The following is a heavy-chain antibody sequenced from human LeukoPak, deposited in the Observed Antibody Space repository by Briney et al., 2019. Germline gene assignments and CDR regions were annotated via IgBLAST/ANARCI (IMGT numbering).Heavy chain of an antibody. V-gene: IGHV3-66*01. J-gene: IGHJ6*01. CDR2: IDGGGST. Sequence: GGSLRLSCAASGITVSSHYMTWVRQAPGKGLEWVSVIDGGGSTNSADSVKGRFSVSRDNSKNTLYLQMNSLRVEDTAVYYCARTYGDYDYYYGMDVWGQGTTVTVSS. CDR3: ARTYGDYDYYYGMDV. CDR1: GITVSSHY. D-gene: IGHD4-17*01.